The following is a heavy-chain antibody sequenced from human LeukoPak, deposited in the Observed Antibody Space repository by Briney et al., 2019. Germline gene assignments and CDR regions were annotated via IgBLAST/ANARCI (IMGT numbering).Heavy chain of an antibody. CDR3: AKDRSRDANWFDP. V-gene: IGHV3-30*18. CDR1: GFTYSSYG. J-gene: IGHJ5*02. CDR2: ISYDGSNK. Sequence: GRSLRLSCAASGFTYSSYGMHWVRQGPGKGLEWVAVISYDGSNKYYADSVKGRFTISRDNSKNTLYLQMNSLRAEDTAVYYCAKDRSRDANWFDPWGQGTLVTVSS. D-gene: IGHD3-10*01.